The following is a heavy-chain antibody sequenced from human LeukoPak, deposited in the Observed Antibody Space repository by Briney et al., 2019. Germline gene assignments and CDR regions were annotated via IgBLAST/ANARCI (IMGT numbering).Heavy chain of an antibody. CDR2: ISYDGSNK. J-gene: IGHJ4*02. CDR3: AKDLYGDYGPFDY. CDR1: GFTFSSYG. D-gene: IGHD4-17*01. Sequence: PGGSLRLSCAASGFTFSSYGIHWVRQAPGKGLEWVAVISYDGSNKYYADSVKGRFTTSRDNSKNTLYLQMNSLRVEDTAVYYCAKDLYGDYGPFDYWGQGTLVTVSS. V-gene: IGHV3-30*18.